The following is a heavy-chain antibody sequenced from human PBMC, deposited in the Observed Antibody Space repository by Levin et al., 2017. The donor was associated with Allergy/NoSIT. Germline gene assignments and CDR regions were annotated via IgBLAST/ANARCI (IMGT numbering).Heavy chain of an antibody. D-gene: IGHD3-16*02. Sequence: GGSLRLSCAASGFTFSSYWMSWVRQAPGKGLEWVANIKQDGSEKYYVDSVKGRFTISRDNAKNSLYLQMNSLRAEDTAVYYCARDSAVWGSYRLGEFDYWGQGTLVTVSS. J-gene: IGHJ4*02. CDR3: ARDSAVWGSYRLGEFDY. CDR2: IKQDGSEK. CDR1: GFTFSSYW. V-gene: IGHV3-7*01.